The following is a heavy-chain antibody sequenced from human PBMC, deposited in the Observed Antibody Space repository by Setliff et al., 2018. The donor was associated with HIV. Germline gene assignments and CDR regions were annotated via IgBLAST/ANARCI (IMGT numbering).Heavy chain of an antibody. CDR2: ISPHSGAT. CDR1: GHTLSGYF. J-gene: IGHJ5*01. CDR3: ARDRLYCSRGSCYPNWFDS. V-gene: IGHV1-2*02. Sequence: SVKVSCKSSGHTLSGYFIHWVRQAPGQGPEWMGWISPHSGATNYAQKFQGRVTLTRDASITTAYMELNSLRSDDTAMYYCARDRLYCSRGSCYPNWFDSWAREPWSPSPQ. D-gene: IGHD2-15*01.